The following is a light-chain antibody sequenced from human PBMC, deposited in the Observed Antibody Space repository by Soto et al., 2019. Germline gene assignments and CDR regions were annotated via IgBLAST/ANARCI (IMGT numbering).Light chain of an antibody. J-gene: IGKJ3*01. Sequence: DIQMTQSPSSLSASVGDRVTITCRASQGIGNYLAWYQQKPGKVPKLLIYAASTLQSGVTSRFSGSGSGTDFTLTISSLQPEDVATYYCQKYIGAPFTFGPGTKVDLK. CDR3: QKYIGAPFT. CDR2: AAS. CDR1: QGIGNY. V-gene: IGKV1-27*01.